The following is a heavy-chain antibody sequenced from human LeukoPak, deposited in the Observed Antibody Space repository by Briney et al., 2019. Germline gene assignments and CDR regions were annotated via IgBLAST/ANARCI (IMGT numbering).Heavy chain of an antibody. CDR1: GFTFDDYA. D-gene: IGHD2-15*01. CDR2: ISWDGGAT. CDR3: AKGHCSGGSCYVLDS. V-gene: IGHV3-43D*04. Sequence: TGGSLRLSCAASGFTFDDYAMHWVRQAPGKGLEWVSLISWDGGATYYADSVKGRFTISRDNSKSSLYLQLNSLRSEDTALYYCAKGHCSGGSCYVLDSRGQGTLVTVSS. J-gene: IGHJ4*02.